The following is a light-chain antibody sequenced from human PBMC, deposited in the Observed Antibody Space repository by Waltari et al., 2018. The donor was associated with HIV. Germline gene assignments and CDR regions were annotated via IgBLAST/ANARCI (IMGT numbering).Light chain of an antibody. Sequence: IVLTQSPAILSSTPGERVTLSCRASQSVSSYLAWYQQKPGQAPRLLMYDASNRATGIPARFSGSGSGKDFTLTISSLEPEDFAVYYCQQRNSWPPDVTFGPGTKVDIK. CDR1: QSVSSY. V-gene: IGKV3-11*01. CDR3: QQRNSWPPDVT. CDR2: DAS. J-gene: IGKJ3*01.